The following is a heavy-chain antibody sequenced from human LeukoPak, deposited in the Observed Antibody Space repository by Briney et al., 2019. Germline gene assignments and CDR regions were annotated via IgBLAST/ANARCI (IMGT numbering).Heavy chain of an antibody. CDR1: GFTFSSYW. D-gene: IGHD3-22*01. V-gene: IGHV3-74*01. CDR2: LNSDGSST. CDR3: ARRDYYDSSAFDY. J-gene: IGHJ4*02. Sequence: PGGSLRLSCAASGFTFSSYWMHWVRQAPGKGLVWVSRLNSDGSSTSYAASVKGRFSISRDNAKNTLYLQMNSLRAEDSAVYYCARRDYYDSSAFDYWGQGTLVTVSS.